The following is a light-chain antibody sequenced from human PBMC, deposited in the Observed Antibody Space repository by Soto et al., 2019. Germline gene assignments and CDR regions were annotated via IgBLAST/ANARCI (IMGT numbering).Light chain of an antibody. CDR3: QQYGSSLQWT. J-gene: IGKJ1*01. CDR2: GAS. V-gene: IGKV3-20*01. Sequence: EIVLTQSPGTLSLSPGERATLSCRASQSVGSSYLAWYQQKPGQAPRLLIYGASSRATGIPDRFSGSGSGTDLSLTISRLEPEDFAVYYCQQYGSSLQWTFGQGTKVEIK. CDR1: QSVGSSY.